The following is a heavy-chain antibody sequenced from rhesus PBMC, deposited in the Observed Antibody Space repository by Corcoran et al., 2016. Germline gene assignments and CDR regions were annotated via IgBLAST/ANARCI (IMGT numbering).Heavy chain of an antibody. CDR1: GGSISSSNW. D-gene: IGHD6-13*01. CDR2: ISGSSGST. J-gene: IGHJ4*01. CDR3: ARDKGIANFDY. Sequence: QVQLQESGPGLVKPSETLSLTCAVSGGSISSSNWWSWIRQPPGKGMDWLGYISGSSGSTYSNPSLQVRVTISTYTSKNQFSLKLSSVTAADTAVYYCARDKGIANFDYWGQGVLVTVSS. V-gene: IGHV4-65*01.